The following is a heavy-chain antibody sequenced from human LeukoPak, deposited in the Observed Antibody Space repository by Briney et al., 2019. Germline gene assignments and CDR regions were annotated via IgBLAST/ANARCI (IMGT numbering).Heavy chain of an antibody. D-gene: IGHD2-15*01. Sequence: ASVKVSCKASGYTFTSYVISWVRQAPGQRLEWMGWISVYNGHTNYAQKLQDRVTMTTDTSTNTAYMELRSLRSDDTAVYYCAKFCSGGGCYHNWFDPWGQGTLVTVSS. CDR1: GYTFTSYV. CDR3: AKFCSGGGCYHNWFDP. CDR2: ISVYNGHT. V-gene: IGHV1-18*01. J-gene: IGHJ5*02.